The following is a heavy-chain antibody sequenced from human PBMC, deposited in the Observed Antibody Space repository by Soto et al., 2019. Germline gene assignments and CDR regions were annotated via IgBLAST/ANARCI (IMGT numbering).Heavy chain of an antibody. V-gene: IGHV1-69*13. Sequence: SVKVSCKASGGTFSSYAISWVRQAPGQGLEWMGGIIPIFGTANYAQKFQGRVTITADESTSTAYMELSSLRSEDTAVYYCATQVRGVIIRTPDAFDIWGQGTMVTV. D-gene: IGHD3-10*01. CDR3: ATQVRGVIIRTPDAFDI. CDR1: GGTFSSYA. CDR2: IIPIFGTA. J-gene: IGHJ3*02.